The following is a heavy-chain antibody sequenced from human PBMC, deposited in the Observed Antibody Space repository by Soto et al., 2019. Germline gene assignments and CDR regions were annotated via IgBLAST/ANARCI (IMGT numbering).Heavy chain of an antibody. D-gene: IGHD1-1*01. Sequence: DVQLVESGGGLIQPGESLRLSCAAFGLTISGXXYVAWVRQAPGXGLEWVSALYDVDGSFYADSVKGRFTTSSDSSKTTVYLQMNDLRPDDTAVYYCATWHEREHAYDVWGQGTTVTVSS. CDR2: LYDVDGS. V-gene: IGHV3-53*01. CDR1: GLTISGXXY. J-gene: IGHJ3*01. CDR3: ATWHEREHAYDV.